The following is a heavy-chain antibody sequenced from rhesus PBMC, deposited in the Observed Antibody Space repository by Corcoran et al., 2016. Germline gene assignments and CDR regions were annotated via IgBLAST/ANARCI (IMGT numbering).Heavy chain of an antibody. CDR2: IDGSGRGT. V-gene: IGHV4-106*01. D-gene: IGHD4-23*01. CDR1: GGSISDDDY. Sequence: QVQLQESGPGLVKPSETRSLTCAVSGGSISDDDYWSWSHQPPGKGLGWIWDIDGSGRGTNYTPSRKNRVTISIDTSKNQCSLRLSSVTAADTAVYYCAREGIQYEYFEFWGQGALVTVSS. J-gene: IGHJ1*01. CDR3: AREGIQYEYFEF.